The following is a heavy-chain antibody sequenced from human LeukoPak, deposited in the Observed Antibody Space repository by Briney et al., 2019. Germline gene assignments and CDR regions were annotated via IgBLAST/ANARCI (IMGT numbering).Heavy chain of an antibody. D-gene: IGHD3-10*01. CDR3: ARELGFGELDFDY. J-gene: IGHJ4*02. CDR2: ISSSSSYI. Sequence: GGSLRLSCAASGFTFSSYSMNWVRQAPGKGLEWLSSISSSSSYIYYADSVKGRFTISRDNAKNSLYLQMNSLRAEDTAVYYCARELGFGELDFDYWGQGTLVTVSS. CDR1: GFTFSSYS. V-gene: IGHV3-21*01.